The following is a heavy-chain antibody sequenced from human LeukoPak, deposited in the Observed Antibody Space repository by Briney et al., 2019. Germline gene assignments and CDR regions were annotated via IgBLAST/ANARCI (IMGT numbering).Heavy chain of an antibody. CDR2: ISGSGGST. J-gene: IGHJ5*02. V-gene: IGHV3-23*01. Sequence: PGGSLRLSCVASGFTFSSYAMSWVRQAPGKGLEWVSVISGSGGSTYYADSVKGRFTISRDNSQNTLYLQMNSLRAEDTAVYYCARGPIALATTSWFDPWGQGTLVTVSS. D-gene: IGHD1-26*01. CDR3: ARGPIALATTSWFDP. CDR1: GFTFSSYA.